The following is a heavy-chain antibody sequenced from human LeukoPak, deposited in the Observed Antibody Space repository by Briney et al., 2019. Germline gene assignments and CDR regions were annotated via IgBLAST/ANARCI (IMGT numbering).Heavy chain of an antibody. Sequence: SETLSLTCTVSGGSISSSSYYWGWIRQPPGKGLEWIGYIYYSGSTNYNPSLKSRVTMSVDTSKNQFSLKLSSVTAADTAVYYCARDDDYWGQGTLVTVSS. CDR3: ARDDDY. J-gene: IGHJ4*02. V-gene: IGHV4-61*05. CDR1: GGSISSSSYY. CDR2: IYYSGST.